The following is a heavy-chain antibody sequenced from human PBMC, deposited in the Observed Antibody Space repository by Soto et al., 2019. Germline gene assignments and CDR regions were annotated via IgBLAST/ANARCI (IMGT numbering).Heavy chain of an antibody. J-gene: IGHJ6*04. D-gene: IGHD4-17*01. CDR1: GVSFSSYA. CDR2: IIPVFGAT. CDR3: ANNQNLHNGDVYYYSAMDV. V-gene: IGHV1-69*01. Sequence: QVQLVQSGAEVKKPGSSVKVSCKASGVSFSSYAISWVRQAPGQGLEWMGGIIPVFGATRYAQNFQGRVTITSDESTSTAYMKLTSLRSEDTAVYYCANNQNLHNGDVYYYSAMDVWGRGTKVTVS.